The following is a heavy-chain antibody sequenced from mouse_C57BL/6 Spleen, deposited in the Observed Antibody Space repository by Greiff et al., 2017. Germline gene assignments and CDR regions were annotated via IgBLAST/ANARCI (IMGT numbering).Heavy chain of an antibody. Sequence: VQLKESGPGLVKPSQSLSLTCSVTGYSITSGYYWNWIRQFPGNKLEWMGYISYDGSNNYNPSLKNRISITRDTSKNQFFLKLNSVTTEDTATYYCAKDRGSSSFAYWGQGTLVTVSA. J-gene: IGHJ3*01. D-gene: IGHD1-1*01. V-gene: IGHV3-6*01. CDR1: GYSITSGYY. CDR2: ISYDGSN. CDR3: AKDRGSSSFAY.